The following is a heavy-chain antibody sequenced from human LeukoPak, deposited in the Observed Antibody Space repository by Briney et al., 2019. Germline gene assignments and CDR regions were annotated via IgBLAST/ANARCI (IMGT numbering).Heavy chain of an antibody. CDR2: IKQDGSEK. CDR3: ARPESHGSLDY. CDR1: GFTFSSYW. D-gene: IGHD2-15*01. Sequence: GGSLRLSCAVSGFTFSSYWMSWVRQAPGKGLEWVANIKQDGSEKYYVDSVKGRFTISRDNAKNSLYLQMNSLRAEDTAVYYCARPESHGSLDYWGQGTLVTVSS. J-gene: IGHJ4*02. V-gene: IGHV3-7*01.